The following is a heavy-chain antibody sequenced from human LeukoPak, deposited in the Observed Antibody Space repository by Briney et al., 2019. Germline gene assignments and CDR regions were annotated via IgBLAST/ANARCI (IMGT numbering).Heavy chain of an antibody. CDR2: IYYSGST. V-gene: IGHV4-39*07. Sequence: SETLSLTCTVSGGSISSSSYYWGWIRQPPGKGLEWIGSIYYSGSTYYNPSLKSRLTISVDTSKNQFSLKLSSVTAADTAVYYCARARVFGGYSRYEDFDYWGQGTLVTVSS. D-gene: IGHD5-12*01. CDR1: GGSISSSSYY. CDR3: ARARVFGGYSRYEDFDY. J-gene: IGHJ4*02.